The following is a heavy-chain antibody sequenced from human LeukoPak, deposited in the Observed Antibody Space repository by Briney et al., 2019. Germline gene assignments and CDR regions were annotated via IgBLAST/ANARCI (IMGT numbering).Heavy chain of an antibody. CDR1: GYSFTNNW. CDR3: VRSPACSSGTCYPNWFDP. Sequence: GESLKICCKGSGYSFTNNWIGWVRQMPGKGLEWMGITYPGDSNTRYSPSFQGQVTISADKSISSAYLQWSSLKTSDTAMYYCVRSPACSSGTCYPNWFDPWGQGTLVTVYS. D-gene: IGHD2-15*01. CDR2: TYPGDSNT. J-gene: IGHJ5*02. V-gene: IGHV5-51*01.